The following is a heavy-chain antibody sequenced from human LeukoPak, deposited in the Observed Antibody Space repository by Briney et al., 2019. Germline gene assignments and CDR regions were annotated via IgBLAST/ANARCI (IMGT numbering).Heavy chain of an antibody. Sequence: SETLSLTCAVYGGSFSGYYWSWIRQPPGKGLEWIGEINHSGSTNYNPSLKSRVTISVDTSKNQFSLKLSSVTAADTAVYYCARTRAATAPYYYYYGMDVWGQGTTVTVSS. D-gene: IGHD6-25*01. CDR2: INHSGST. V-gene: IGHV4-34*01. CDR1: GGSFSGYY. J-gene: IGHJ6*02. CDR3: ARTRAATAPYYYYYGMDV.